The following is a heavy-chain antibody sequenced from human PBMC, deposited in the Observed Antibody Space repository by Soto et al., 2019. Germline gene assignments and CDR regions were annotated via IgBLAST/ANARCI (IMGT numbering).Heavy chain of an antibody. CDR2: ISGSGDST. V-gene: IGHV3-23*01. CDR3: AKGLGPAADFGLDV. Sequence: EVQLWESGGGLIQPGGSLRLSCAASGFTFSSYAMSWVCQAPGKGLEWVSGISGSGDSTYYADSVKGRFTISRDNSKNTMYLHLNSLRAEDTAVYYCAKGLGPAADFGLDVWGQGTTVTVSS. J-gene: IGHJ6*02. CDR1: GFTFSSYA. D-gene: IGHD2-2*01.